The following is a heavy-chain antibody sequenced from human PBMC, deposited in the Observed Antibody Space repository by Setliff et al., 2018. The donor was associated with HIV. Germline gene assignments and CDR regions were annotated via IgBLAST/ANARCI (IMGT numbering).Heavy chain of an antibody. V-gene: IGHV3-23*01. CDR1: GFTFSRYA. CDR3: AKDRRYYYGSGSYAAET. Sequence: GESLKISCAASGFTFSRYAMTWVRQAPGKGLEWVSAISGSGIGSYYPDSVKGRFTISRDNSKNTLFLQMNGLRAEDTAVYYCAKDRRYYYGSGSYAAETWGQGTLVTVSS. CDR2: ISGSGIGS. J-gene: IGHJ5*02. D-gene: IGHD3-10*01.